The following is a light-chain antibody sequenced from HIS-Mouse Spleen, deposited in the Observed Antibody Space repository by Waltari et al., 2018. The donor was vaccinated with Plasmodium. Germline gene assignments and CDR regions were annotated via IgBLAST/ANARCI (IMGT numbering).Light chain of an antibody. V-gene: IGKV1-5*03. CDR1: QSISSW. J-gene: IGKJ1*01. Sequence: DIQMTQSPSTLSASVGDSVTITCRASQSISSWLAWYQQKPGKAPKLLSYKASSLESGVPSRFSGSGSGTEFTLTISSLQPDDFATYYCQQYNSYSWTFGQGTKVEIK. CDR2: KAS. CDR3: QQYNSYSWT.